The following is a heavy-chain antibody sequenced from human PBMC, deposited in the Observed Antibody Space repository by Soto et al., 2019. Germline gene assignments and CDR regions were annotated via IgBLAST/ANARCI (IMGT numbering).Heavy chain of an antibody. CDR3: ARSHYDILTGYYPPNYYFDY. CDR2: INHSGST. D-gene: IGHD3-9*01. Sequence: PSETMSLTCAVYGGSFSGFYWSWIRQTPGKGLEWIGEINHSGSTNYNPSLKSRVTISVDTSKNQFSLKLSSVTAADTAVYYCARSHYDILTGYYPPNYYFDYWGQGTLVTVSS. CDR1: GGSFSGFY. J-gene: IGHJ4*02. V-gene: IGHV4-34*01.